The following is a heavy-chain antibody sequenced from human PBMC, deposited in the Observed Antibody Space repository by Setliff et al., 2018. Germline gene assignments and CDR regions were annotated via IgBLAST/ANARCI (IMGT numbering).Heavy chain of an antibody. CDR1: GGSVSSTSQY. Sequence: SETLSLTCNVPGGSVSSTSQYWGWIRQPPGKGMEWIGSVYYSGYTYYNPTLQSRVTISVDMSKNQFSMKLTSVTAAGTAVYYCARVDFTMIQGVLGLWGHGTLVTVSS. V-gene: IGHV4-39*07. D-gene: IGHD3-10*01. CDR3: ARVDFTMIQGVLGL. CDR2: VYYSGYT. J-gene: IGHJ1*01.